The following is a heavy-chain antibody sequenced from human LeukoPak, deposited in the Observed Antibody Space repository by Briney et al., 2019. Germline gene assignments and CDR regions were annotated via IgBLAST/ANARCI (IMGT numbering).Heavy chain of an antibody. CDR2: IYHSGST. Sequence: PSQTLSLTCAVSGGSISSGGYSWSWIRQPPGKGLEWIGYIYHSGSTYYNPSLKSRVTISVDRSKNQFPLKLSSVTAEDTAVYYCARDSDYVWGSYRYDDYWGQGTLVTVSS. J-gene: IGHJ4*02. V-gene: IGHV4-30-2*01. CDR3: ARDSDYVWGSYRYDDY. CDR1: GGSISSGGYS. D-gene: IGHD3-16*02.